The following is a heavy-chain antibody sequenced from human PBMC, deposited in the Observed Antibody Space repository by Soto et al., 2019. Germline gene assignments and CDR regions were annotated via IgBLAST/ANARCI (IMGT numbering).Heavy chain of an antibody. CDR1: GGSISSSNW. V-gene: IGHV4-4*02. J-gene: IGHJ6*02. Sequence: SETLSLTCAVSGGSISSSNWWRWVRQPPGKGLEWIGEIYHSGSTNYNPSLKGGVSISVDKSKNQFSRKLSSLTAADTAVYYCARGGGNVLRYFDWLSKYYYYGMDVWGQGTTVT. D-gene: IGHD3-9*01. CDR2: IYHSGST. CDR3: ARGGGNVLRYFDWLSKYYYYGMDV.